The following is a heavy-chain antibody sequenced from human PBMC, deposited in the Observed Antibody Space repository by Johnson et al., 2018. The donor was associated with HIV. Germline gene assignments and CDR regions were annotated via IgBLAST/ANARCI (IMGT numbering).Heavy chain of an antibody. CDR1: GFTFNSYT. CDR3: ARDLSRYQRQSGDAFDI. CDR2: VSYDGSNK. J-gene: IGHJ3*02. Sequence: LVESGGGVVQPGRSLRLSCAASGFTFNSYTMHWVRQAPGKGLEWVAVVSYDGSNKYYADSVKGRFTISRDNSKNTLYLQMNSLRAEDTAVYYCARDLSRYQRQSGDAFDIWGRGAMVTVSS. V-gene: IGHV3-30-3*01. D-gene: IGHD2-2*01.